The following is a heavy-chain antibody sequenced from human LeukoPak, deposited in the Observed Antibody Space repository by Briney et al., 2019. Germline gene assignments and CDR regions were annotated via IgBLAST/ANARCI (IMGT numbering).Heavy chain of an antibody. Sequence: GGPLRLSCTASGFTFGDYAMSWVRQAPGKALEWVGFIISKAYGGTTEYVAAVKGRFTISRDDSKSIAYLQMNSLKPEDTAVYYCTTETWFEPWGQGTLVTVSS. J-gene: IGHJ5*02. CDR2: IISKAYGGTT. CDR1: GFTFGDYA. CDR3: TTETWFEP. V-gene: IGHV3-49*04.